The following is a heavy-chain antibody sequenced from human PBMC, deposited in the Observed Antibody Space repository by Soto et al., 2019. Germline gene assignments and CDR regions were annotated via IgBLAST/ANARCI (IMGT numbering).Heavy chain of an antibody. D-gene: IGHD3-22*01. Sequence: GSLRLSCAASGFTFSSYAMHWVRQAPGKGLEWVAVISFDGSNKYYAESVRGRYSISRDNSKKVLHLDMNSLRPDDTAIYYCARAHGPYYDSSYYGLARNFFDLWGQGALVTVSS. V-gene: IGHV3-30-3*01. J-gene: IGHJ4*02. CDR1: GFTFSSYA. CDR3: ARAHGPYYDSSYYGLARNFFDL. CDR2: ISFDGSNK.